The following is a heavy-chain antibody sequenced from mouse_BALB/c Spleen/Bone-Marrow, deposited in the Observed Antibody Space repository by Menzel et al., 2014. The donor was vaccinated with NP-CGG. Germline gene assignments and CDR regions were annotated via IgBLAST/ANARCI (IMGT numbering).Heavy chain of an antibody. V-gene: IGHV1-9*01. CDR1: GYTFNTYW. Sequence: VQLQQSGAELMKPGASMRISCKATGYTFNTYWIEWIKQRPGHGLEWIGEILPGGVSANFNGGFKGKASLTVDKSSNTASMQLSSLTSENAAVYYCARKGSYGMDHWGQGTSVSVSS. J-gene: IGHJ4*01. CDR3: ARKGSYGMDH. CDR2: ILPGGVSA.